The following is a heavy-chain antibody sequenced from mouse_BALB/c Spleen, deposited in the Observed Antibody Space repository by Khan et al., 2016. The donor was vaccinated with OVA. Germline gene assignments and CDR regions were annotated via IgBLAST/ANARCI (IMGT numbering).Heavy chain of an antibody. CDR2: ISSDSITL. J-gene: IGHJ3*01. Sequence: EVQLQESGGGLVQPGGSRKLACATSGFTFSSFGMHWVRQAPEKGLEWVAYISSDSITLYYAGTVKGRFTISRDNPRNTLFLQMNSLRSEDTAMYYCARGNCEWFAYWGQGTLVTVSA. D-gene: IGHD2-1*01. V-gene: IGHV5-17*02. CDR1: GFTFSSFG. CDR3: ARGNCEWFAY.